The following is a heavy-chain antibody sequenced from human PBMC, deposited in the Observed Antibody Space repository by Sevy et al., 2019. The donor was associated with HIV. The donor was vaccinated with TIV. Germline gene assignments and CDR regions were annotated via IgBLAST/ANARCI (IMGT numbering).Heavy chain of an antibody. Sequence: GGSLRLSCAASGFTFSSYAMHWVRLAPGKGLEWVAVISYDGSNKYYADSVKGRFTISRDNSKNTLYLQMNSLRAEDTAVYYCARDLEMVRGVIITDNFFYYGMDVWGQGTTVTVSS. CDR1: GFTFSSYA. J-gene: IGHJ6*02. CDR2: ISYDGSNK. V-gene: IGHV3-30-3*01. CDR3: ARDLEMVRGVIITDNFFYYGMDV. D-gene: IGHD3-10*01.